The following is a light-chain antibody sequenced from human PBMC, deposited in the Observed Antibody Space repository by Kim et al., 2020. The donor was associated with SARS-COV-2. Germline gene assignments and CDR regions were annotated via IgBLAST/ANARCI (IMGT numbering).Light chain of an antibody. CDR2: AAS. Sequence: ASVGGRVTITCRASQGISSYLAWYQQKPGKAPNLLIYAASTLQSGVPSRFSGSGSGTDFTLIISSLQPEDFATYYCQQSNSYPLTFGGGTKVDIK. V-gene: IGKV1-9*01. J-gene: IGKJ4*01. CDR1: QGISSY. CDR3: QQSNSYPLT.